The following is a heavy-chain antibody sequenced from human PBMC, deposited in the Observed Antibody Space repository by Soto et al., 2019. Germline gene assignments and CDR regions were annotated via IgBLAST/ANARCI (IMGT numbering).Heavy chain of an antibody. CDR2: ISAYNGNT. CDR3: AKITMVRGVLGGTYGMDV. CDR1: GYTFTSYG. D-gene: IGHD3-10*01. V-gene: IGHV1-18*01. J-gene: IGHJ6*02. Sequence: GASVKVSCKASGYTFTSYGISWVLQAPGEGLEWMGWISAYNGNTNYAQKLQGRVTMTTDTSTSTAYMELRSLRSDDTAVYYCAKITMVRGVLGGTYGMDVWGQGTTVTVS.